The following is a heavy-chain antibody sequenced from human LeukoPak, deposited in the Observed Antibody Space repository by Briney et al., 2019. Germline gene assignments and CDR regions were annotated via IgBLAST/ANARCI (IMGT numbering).Heavy chain of an antibody. D-gene: IGHD6-19*01. V-gene: IGHV3-66*02. Sequence: GGSLRLSCAASGFTVSSNYMSWVRQAPGKGLEWVSVIYSGGSTYYADSVKGRFTISRDNSKNTLYLQMNSLRAEDTAVYYCAREPSRGWYEGSTGYFDYGGQGTLVTVSS. CDR3: AREPSRGWYEGSTGYFDY. CDR2: IYSGGST. J-gene: IGHJ4*02. CDR1: GFTVSSNY.